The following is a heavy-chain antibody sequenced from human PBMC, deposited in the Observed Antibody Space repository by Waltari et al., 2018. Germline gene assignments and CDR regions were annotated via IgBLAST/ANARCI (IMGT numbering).Heavy chain of an antibody. CDR1: GGTFGTYA. Sequence: QVQLVQSGAEVKQPGASVKVSCKASGGTFGTYAITWVRQAPGQGLEWMGGVIPIFGTPNYEPKVQGRVTVSADPSTSTAYLEVRRLISEDTAVYYCAKREIGYAFDIWGHGRMATVSS. D-gene: IGHD1-26*01. J-gene: IGHJ3*02. CDR3: AKREIGYAFDI. V-gene: IGHV1-69*12. CDR2: VIPIFGTP.